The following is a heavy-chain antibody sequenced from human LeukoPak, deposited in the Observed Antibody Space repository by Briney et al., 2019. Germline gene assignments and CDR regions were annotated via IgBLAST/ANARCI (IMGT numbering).Heavy chain of an antibody. J-gene: IGHJ6*03. CDR3: AREVNYYGSGSYSRGPPYYYYYMDV. D-gene: IGHD3-10*01. Sequence: PGGSLRLSCAASGFTFSSYWMSWVRQAPGKGLEWVANIKQDGSEKYYVDSVKGRFTISRDNAKNSLYLQMSSLRAEDTAVYYCAREVNYYGSGSYSRGPPYYYYYMDVWGKGTTVTISS. CDR2: IKQDGSEK. CDR1: GFTFSSYW. V-gene: IGHV3-7*01.